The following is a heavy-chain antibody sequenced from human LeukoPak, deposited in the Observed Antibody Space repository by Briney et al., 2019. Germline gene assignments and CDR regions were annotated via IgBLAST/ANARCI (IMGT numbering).Heavy chain of an antibody. V-gene: IGHV3-15*01. J-gene: IGHJ4*02. CDR2: IKSKTDGATT. CDR1: GFTFSNSW. Sequence: GGSLRLSCAASGFTFSNSWMSWVRQAPGKGLEWVGRIKSKTDGATTDYAAPVKGRSTIARDESKNTLYLQMNSLKTEDTAVYYRTTELWVGVYYFDYWGQGTLVTVSS. CDR3: TTELWVGVYYFDY. D-gene: IGHD3-10*01.